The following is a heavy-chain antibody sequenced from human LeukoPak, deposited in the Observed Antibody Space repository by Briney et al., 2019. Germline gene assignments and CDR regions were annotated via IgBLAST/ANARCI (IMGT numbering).Heavy chain of an antibody. CDR3: ASHYGPGPV. D-gene: IGHD3-10*01. Sequence: ASVKVSCKASGYTFTSYGISWVRQAPGQGLEWMGRIQPKSGDTDYAQKFRGRATITRDTSITTGYMELTSLISDDTAVYYCASHYGPGPVWGQGTLVTVS. CDR2: IQPKSGDT. CDR1: GYTFTSYG. V-gene: IGHV1-2*06. J-gene: IGHJ4*02.